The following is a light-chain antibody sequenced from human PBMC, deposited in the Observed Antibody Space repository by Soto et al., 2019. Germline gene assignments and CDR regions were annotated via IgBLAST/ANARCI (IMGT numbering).Light chain of an antibody. CDR1: QSVSSN. CDR2: GAS. Sequence: EIVMTQSSATLSVSPGEKATLSCRASQSVSSNLAWYQQKPGQAPRLLIYGASTRATGIPARFSGSGSGTEFTLTISSLQSEDFAVYYCQQYNNRPPWTFGQGTKVDIK. J-gene: IGKJ1*01. CDR3: QQYNNRPPWT. V-gene: IGKV3-15*01.